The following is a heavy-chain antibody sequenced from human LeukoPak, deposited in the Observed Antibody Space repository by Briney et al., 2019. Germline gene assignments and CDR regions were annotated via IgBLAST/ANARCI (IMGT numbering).Heavy chain of an antibody. J-gene: IGHJ6*02. D-gene: IGHD6-19*01. CDR3: ARDRYSSGFTDYYGMDV. V-gene: IGHV1-2*04. CDR1: GYTFTGYY. CDR2: INPNSGGT. Sequence: ASVKVSCKASGYTFTGYYMHWVRQAPGQGLEWMGRINPNSGGTNYAQKFQGWVTMTRDTSISTAYMELSRLRSDDTAVYYCARDRYSSGFTDYYGMDVWGQGTTVTVSS.